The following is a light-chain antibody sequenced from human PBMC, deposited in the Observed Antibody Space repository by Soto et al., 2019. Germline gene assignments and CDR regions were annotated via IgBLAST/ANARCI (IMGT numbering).Light chain of an antibody. CDR3: RHYNTCSPPYT. Sequence: DVQMTQVPATLSASVGDRVTITCRASERSSSCLAWSQQKPGKDTNLLICKASSLESGDPSRFSGSGSATEFTLTTTNLQPGDFATYYCRHYNTCSPPYTFGQGTKLEI. CDR1: ERSSSC. V-gene: IGKV1-5*03. J-gene: IGKJ2*01. CDR2: KAS.